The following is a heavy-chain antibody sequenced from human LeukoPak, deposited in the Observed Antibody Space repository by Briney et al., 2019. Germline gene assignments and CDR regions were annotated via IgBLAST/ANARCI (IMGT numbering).Heavy chain of an antibody. CDR2: ISYDGTTK. Sequence: PGRSLRLSCAASGFTLSSYAMHWGRQAPGKGLEWVAVISYDGTTKYYADSVKGRFTISRDNSKNTLYLQLNSLRAEDTAVYYCARDHGYCSSASCPALGYYYMDVWGKGTTVTVSS. J-gene: IGHJ6*03. V-gene: IGHV3-30-3*01. D-gene: IGHD2-2*01. CDR3: ARDHGYCSSASCPALGYYYMDV. CDR1: GFTLSSYA.